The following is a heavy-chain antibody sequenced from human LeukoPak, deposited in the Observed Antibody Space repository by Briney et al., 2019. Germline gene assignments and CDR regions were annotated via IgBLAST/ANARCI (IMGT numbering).Heavy chain of an antibody. J-gene: IGHJ6*02. V-gene: IGHV4-59*01. Sequence: SETLSLTCTVSGGSISSYYWSWIRQPPGKGLEWIGYIYYSGSTNYNPSLKSRVTISVDTSKSQFSLKLSSVTAADTAVYYCARGPPFLEWLFDNHGMDVWGQGTTVTVSS. D-gene: IGHD3-3*01. CDR1: GGSISSYY. CDR2: IYYSGST. CDR3: ARGPPFLEWLFDNHGMDV.